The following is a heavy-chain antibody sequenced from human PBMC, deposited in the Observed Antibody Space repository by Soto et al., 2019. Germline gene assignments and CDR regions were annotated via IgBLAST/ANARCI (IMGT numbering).Heavy chain of an antibody. V-gene: IGHV3-21*01. CDR2: ISSSSSYI. CDR3: ASILEVTTDVRNNY. D-gene: IGHD4-4*01. J-gene: IGHJ4*02. Sequence: PGGSLRLSCAASGFTFSSYSMNWVRQAPGKGLEWVSSISSSSSYIYYADSVKGRFTISRDNAKNSLYLQMNSLRAEDTAVYYCASILEVTTDVRNNYWGQGTLVTVSS. CDR1: GFTFSSYS.